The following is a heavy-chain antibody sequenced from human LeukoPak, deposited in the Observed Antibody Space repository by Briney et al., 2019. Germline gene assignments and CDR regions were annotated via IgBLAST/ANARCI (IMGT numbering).Heavy chain of an antibody. J-gene: IGHJ4*02. CDR3: ARYSIEGVFDY. V-gene: IGHV4-61*02. D-gene: IGHD4-11*01. CDR1: GGSISSGSYY. Sequence: SETLSLTCTVSGGSISSGSYYWSWIRQPAGKGLEWIGRIYTSGSTNYNPSLKSRVTISVDTSKNQFSLKLSSVTAADTAVYYCARYSIEGVFDYWGQGTLVTVSS. CDR2: IYTSGST.